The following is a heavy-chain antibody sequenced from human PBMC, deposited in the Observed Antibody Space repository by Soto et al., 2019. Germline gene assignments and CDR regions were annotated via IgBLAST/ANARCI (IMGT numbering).Heavy chain of an antibody. Sequence: QLQLQESGPGLVKPSETLSLTCAVSGASISRTGFHWGWIRQPPGQGLEGIGSIYEGATTFYNSSVKSRVTIPADTSKSHFSLKLSSVTAADTAVYYCARRGSGHTFDYWGQGTLVTVSS. CDR2: IYEGATT. CDR1: GASISRTGFH. J-gene: IGHJ4*02. CDR3: ARRGSGHTFDY. D-gene: IGHD3-10*01. V-gene: IGHV4-39*01.